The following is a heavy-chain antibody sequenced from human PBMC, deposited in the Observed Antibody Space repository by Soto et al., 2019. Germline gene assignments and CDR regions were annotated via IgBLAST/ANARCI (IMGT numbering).Heavy chain of an antibody. Sequence: QSQTLSLTCAISGDSVSSNSAAWNWIRQSPSRGLEWLGRTYYRSKWYNDYAVSVKSRITINPDTSKNQFSLQLNSVTPEDTAVYYCARDHPFIVATIRQYYYYYMDVWGKGTTVTVSS. CDR3: ARDHPFIVATIRQYYYYYMDV. V-gene: IGHV6-1*01. J-gene: IGHJ6*03. D-gene: IGHD5-12*01. CDR2: TYYRSKWYN. CDR1: GDSVSSNSAA.